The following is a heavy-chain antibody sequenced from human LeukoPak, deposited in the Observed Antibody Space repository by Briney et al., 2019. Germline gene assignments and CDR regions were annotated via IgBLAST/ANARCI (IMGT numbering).Heavy chain of an antibody. Sequence: GGSLRLSCTASGFTFSNTWMTWVRQAPGRGLEWVANIKGDGSEENYVDSVKGRFAISRDNAKNSLYLQMNSLKAEDAAVYYCARDLRDFDYWGQGTLVTVSS. CDR2: IKGDGSEE. V-gene: IGHV3-7*04. D-gene: IGHD3-16*01. CDR3: ARDLRDFDY. CDR1: GFTFSNTW. J-gene: IGHJ4*02.